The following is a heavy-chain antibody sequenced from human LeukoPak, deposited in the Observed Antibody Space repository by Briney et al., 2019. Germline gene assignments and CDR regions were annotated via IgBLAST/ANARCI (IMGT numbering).Heavy chain of an antibody. Sequence: SETLSLTCAVYGWSFSGYYWSWIRQPPGKGLEWIGEINHSGSTNYNPSLKSRVTISVDTSKNQFSLKLSSVTAADTAVYYCARGRRQWLVRDYYMDVWGKGTTVTVSS. CDR1: GWSFSGYY. CDR2: INHSGST. CDR3: ARGRRQWLVRDYYMDV. J-gene: IGHJ6*03. V-gene: IGHV4-34*01. D-gene: IGHD6-19*01.